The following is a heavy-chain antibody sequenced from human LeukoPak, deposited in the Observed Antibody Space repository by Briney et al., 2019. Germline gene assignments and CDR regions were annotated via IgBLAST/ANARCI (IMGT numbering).Heavy chain of an antibody. D-gene: IGHD2-21*02. CDR3: AKDLERHIVVVTASVVDY. Sequence: GGSLRLSCAASGFTFSSYGMHWVRQAPGKGLGWVAVISYDGSNKYYADSVKGRFTISRDNSKNTLYLQMNSLRAEDTAVYYCAKDLERHIVVVTASVVDYWGQGTLVTVSS. V-gene: IGHV3-30*18. CDR2: ISYDGSNK. CDR1: GFTFSSYG. J-gene: IGHJ4*02.